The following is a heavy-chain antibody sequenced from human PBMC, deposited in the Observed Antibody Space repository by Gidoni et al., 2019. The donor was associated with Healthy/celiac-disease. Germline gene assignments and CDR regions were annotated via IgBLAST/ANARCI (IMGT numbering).Heavy chain of an antibody. D-gene: IGHD1-20*01. CDR1: GGSFSGYY. V-gene: IGHV4-34*01. CDR3: AREDLPPPDGWVVY. Sequence: QVQLQQWGAGLLKPSETLSLTCAVYGGSFSGYYWSWIRQPPGKGLEWIGEINHSGSTNYNPSLKSRVTISVDTSKKQFSLKLSSVTAADTAVYYCAREDLPPPDGWVVYWGQGTLVTVSS. J-gene: IGHJ4*02. CDR2: INHSGST.